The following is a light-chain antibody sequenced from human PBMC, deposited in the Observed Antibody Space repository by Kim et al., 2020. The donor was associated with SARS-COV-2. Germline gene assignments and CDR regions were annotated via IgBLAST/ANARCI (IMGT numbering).Light chain of an antibody. CDR3: AAWDDRLSGWV. J-gene: IGLJ3*02. V-gene: IGLV1-44*01. CDR1: SSNIGSNT. CDR2: SNN. Sequence: QSVLTQPPSASGTPGQRVTISCSGSSSNIGSNTVSWYQQLPGTAPRLLIYSNNQRPSGVPDRFSGSKSGTSASLAISGLQSEDEADYYCAAWDDRLSGWVFGGGTQLTVL.